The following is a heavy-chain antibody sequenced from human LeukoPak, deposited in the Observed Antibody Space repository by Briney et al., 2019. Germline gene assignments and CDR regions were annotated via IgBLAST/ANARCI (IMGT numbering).Heavy chain of an antibody. CDR3: AIYGDYGPDY. CDR1: GGSISSSSYY. V-gene: IGHV4-39*01. Sequence: SETLSLTCTVSGGSISSSSYYWGWIRQPPGKGLEWIGSIYYSGSTYYNPSLKGRVTISVDTSKNQFSLKLSSVTAADTAVYYCAIYGDYGPDYWGQGTLVTVSS. CDR2: IYYSGST. D-gene: IGHD4-17*01. J-gene: IGHJ4*02.